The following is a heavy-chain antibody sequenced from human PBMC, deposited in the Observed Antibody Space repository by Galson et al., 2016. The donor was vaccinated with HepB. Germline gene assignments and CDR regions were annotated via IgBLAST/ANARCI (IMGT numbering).Heavy chain of an antibody. CDR3: ARVMSVSDAFDI. J-gene: IGHJ3*02. V-gene: IGHV3-66*01. Sequence: SLRLSCAASGFTVSSNYMSWVRQAPGKGLEWVSVIYSGGSTYYADSVKGRFTISRDNSKNTLYLQMNSLRAEDTAVYYCARVMSVSDAFDIWGQGTMVTGSS. D-gene: IGHD4-11*01. CDR2: IYSGGST. CDR1: GFTVSSNY.